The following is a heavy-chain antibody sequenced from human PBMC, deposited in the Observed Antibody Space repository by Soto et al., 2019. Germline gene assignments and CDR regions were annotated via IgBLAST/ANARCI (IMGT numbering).Heavy chain of an antibody. D-gene: IGHD4-17*01. CDR2: IYYSGST. Sequence: QVQLQESGPGLVKPSETLSLTCTVSGGSISSYYWSWIRQPPGKGLEWIGYIYYSGSTNYNPSRKSRVTISVDTSKNQFSLKLSSVTAADTAVYYCARRYGDAFDIWGQGTMVTVSS. J-gene: IGHJ3*02. V-gene: IGHV4-59*08. CDR1: GGSISSYY. CDR3: ARRYGDAFDI.